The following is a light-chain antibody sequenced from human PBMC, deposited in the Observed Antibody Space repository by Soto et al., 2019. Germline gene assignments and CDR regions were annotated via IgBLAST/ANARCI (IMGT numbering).Light chain of an antibody. V-gene: IGKV1D-16*01. CDR2: AAC. CDR1: QDISRW. Sequence: DIQMTQSPSSLSASVGDRVTITCRASQDISRWLAWYQQKPERAPKSLIYAACSLQSGVPSRSGGRGSGTEFSLSISSPQPEDCATNYCQRYASNPLTFGGGTKVEIK. CDR3: QRYASNPLT. J-gene: IGKJ4*01.